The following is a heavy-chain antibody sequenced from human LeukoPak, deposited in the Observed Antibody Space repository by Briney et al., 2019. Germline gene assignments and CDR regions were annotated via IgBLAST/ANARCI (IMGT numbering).Heavy chain of an antibody. V-gene: IGHV4-59*01. CDR2: IYYSGST. Sequence: PSETLSLACTDSGGSISSYYWSWIPQPPGKGLEWIGYIYYSGSTNYNPSLKSRVTISVDTSKNQFSLKLSSVTAADTAVYYCATSLIGYWVDYWGQGTLVTVSS. J-gene: IGHJ4*02. CDR1: GGSISSYY. D-gene: IGHD3-16*02. CDR3: ATSLIGYWVDY.